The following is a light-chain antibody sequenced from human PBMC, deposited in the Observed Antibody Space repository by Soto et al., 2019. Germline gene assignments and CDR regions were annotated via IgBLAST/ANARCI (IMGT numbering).Light chain of an antibody. CDR1: SSTVGGYNY. Sequence: QSVRTQPPSASGSFGRPATISCTGTSSTVGGYNYVSWYQQHPGKAPKLMIYEVSERPSGVPDRFSGSKSGNTASLTVSGLQADDEADYYCSSYSGTNYHYVFGTGTKVTVL. J-gene: IGLJ1*01. CDR3: SSYSGTNYHYV. CDR2: EVS. V-gene: IGLV2-8*01.